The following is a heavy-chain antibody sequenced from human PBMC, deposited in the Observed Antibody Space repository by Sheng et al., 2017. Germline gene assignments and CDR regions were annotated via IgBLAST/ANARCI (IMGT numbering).Heavy chain of an antibody. J-gene: IGHJ3*02. V-gene: IGHV3-53*01. D-gene: IGHD4-17*01. CDR1: GFTVSSNY. Sequence: EVQLVESGGGLIQPGGSLRLSCAASGFTVSSNYMSWVRQAPGKGLEWVSVIYSGGSTYYADSVKGRFTISRDNSKNTLYLQMNSLRAEDTAVYYCARADPLATVTPNDAFDIWGQGTMVTVSS. CDR3: ARADPLATVTPNDAFDI. CDR2: IYSGGST.